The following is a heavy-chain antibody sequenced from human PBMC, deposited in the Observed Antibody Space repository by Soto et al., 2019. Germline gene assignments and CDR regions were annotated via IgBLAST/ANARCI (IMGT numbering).Heavy chain of an antibody. CDR2: IYYSGST. CDR3: AGGGGGLDRRFDP. D-gene: IGHD3-10*01. Sequence: QLQLQESGPGLVKPSETLSLTCTVSGGSISSSGYYWGWIRQPPGKGLEWIGSIYYSGSTYYNPSLKSRVTISVDTSKNQFSLRLSSVTAADTAVYYCAGGGGGLDRRFDPWGQGTLVTVSS. J-gene: IGHJ5*02. V-gene: IGHV4-39*01. CDR1: GGSISSSGYY.